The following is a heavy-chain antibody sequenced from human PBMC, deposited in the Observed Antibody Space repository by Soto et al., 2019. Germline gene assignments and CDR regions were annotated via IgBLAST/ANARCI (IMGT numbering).Heavy chain of an antibody. J-gene: IGHJ4*02. D-gene: IGHD3-9*01. V-gene: IGHV4-59*08. Sequence: SVTLTVTCTVSGASISGYHWSWIRQPPGKGLECLGYISYSGATNYNPSLKSRVTMSIDTSKNQFSPQLNSVTAADTAVYYCARGFAIDWYTYYFDYWGQRPLVTVSS. CDR1: GASISGYH. CDR2: ISYSGAT. CDR3: ARGFAIDWYTYYFDY.